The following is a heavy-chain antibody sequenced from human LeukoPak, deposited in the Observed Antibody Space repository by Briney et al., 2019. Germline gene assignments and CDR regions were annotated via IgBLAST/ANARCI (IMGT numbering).Heavy chain of an antibody. CDR1: GFTFSSYA. Sequence: PGGSLRLSCAASGFTFSSYAMSWLRQAPGKGLEWVSGISGSGGSTYYADSVKGRFTISRDNSKNTLYLQMNSLRAEDTAVYYCAKGLGNWGPGDAFDIWGQGTMVTVSS. CDR2: ISGSGGST. D-gene: IGHD7-27*01. J-gene: IGHJ3*02. CDR3: AKGLGNWGPGDAFDI. V-gene: IGHV3-23*01.